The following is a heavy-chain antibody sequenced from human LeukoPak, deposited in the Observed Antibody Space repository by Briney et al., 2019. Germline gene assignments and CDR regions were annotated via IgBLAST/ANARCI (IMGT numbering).Heavy chain of an antibody. CDR2: IYSGGST. Sequence: GGSLRLSCAASGFAVSSNYMSWVRQAPGKGLEWVSVIYSGGSTYYADSVKGRFTISRDNSKNTLYLQMNSLRAEDTAVYYFASHFSSSHYYYYGMDFWGQGTTVTVSS. V-gene: IGHV3-66*02. CDR1: GFAVSSNY. D-gene: IGHD6-13*01. J-gene: IGHJ6*02. CDR3: ASHFSSSHYYYYGMDF.